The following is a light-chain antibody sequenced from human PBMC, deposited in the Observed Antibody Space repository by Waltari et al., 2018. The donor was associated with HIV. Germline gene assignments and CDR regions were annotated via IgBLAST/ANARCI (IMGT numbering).Light chain of an antibody. CDR1: SHRSYD. Sequence: SSELTQDPAVSVALGQTVRITCQGDSHRSYDATSWYQQKPGQAPVLVIYGKNNRPSGIPDRFSGSSSGNTASLTITGAQAEDEADYYCNSRDSSAKHHWVFGGGTKLTVL. J-gene: IGLJ3*02. CDR2: GKN. CDR3: NSRDSSAKHHWV. V-gene: IGLV3-19*01.